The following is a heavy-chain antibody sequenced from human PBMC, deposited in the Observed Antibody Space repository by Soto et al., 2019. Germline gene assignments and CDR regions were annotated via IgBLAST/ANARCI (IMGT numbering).Heavy chain of an antibody. J-gene: IGHJ4*02. CDR2: IIPIFGTA. CDR3: ARDGGRHSGGIDY. CDR1: GGTFSSYS. V-gene: IGHV1-69*01. Sequence: QVQLVQSGAEVKKTGSSVKVSCKASGGTFSSYSINWVRQAPGQGLEWMGEIIPIFGTANYAQKFQGRVTITADESTSTAYMQLSSLRSEDTAVYYCARDGGRHSGGIDYWGQGTLVTVS. D-gene: IGHD1-26*01.